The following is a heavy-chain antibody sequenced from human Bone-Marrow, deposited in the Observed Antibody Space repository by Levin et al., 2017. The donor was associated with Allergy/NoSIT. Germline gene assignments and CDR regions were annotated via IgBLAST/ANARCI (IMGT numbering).Heavy chain of an antibody. D-gene: IGHD3-3*01. CDR3: ARDLGGSYYDFWSGYYPHGDWFDP. J-gene: IGHJ5*02. CDR2: IYYSGST. CDR1: GGSISSYY. V-gene: IGHV4-59*01. Sequence: SETLSLTCTVSGGSISSYYWSWIRQPPGKGLEWIGYIYYSGSTNYNPSLKSRVTISVDTSKNQFSLKLSSVTAADTAVYYCARDLGGSYYDFWSGYYPHGDWFDPWGQGTLVTVSS.